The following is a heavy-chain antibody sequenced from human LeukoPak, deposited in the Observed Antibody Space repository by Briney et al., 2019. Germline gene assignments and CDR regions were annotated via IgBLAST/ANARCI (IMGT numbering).Heavy chain of an antibody. D-gene: IGHD3-3*01. CDR1: GYTFIGYY. CDR2: INPNSGGT. V-gene: IGHV1-2*02. CDR3: ATTRDFWSGSDPYYFDY. Sequence: ASVKVSCKTSGYTFIGYYMHWVRQAPGQGLEWMGWINPNSGGTNYAQKFQGRVTMTRDTSISTASMELTRLRSDDTAVYYCATTRDFWSGSDPYYFDYWGHGTLVTVSS. J-gene: IGHJ4*01.